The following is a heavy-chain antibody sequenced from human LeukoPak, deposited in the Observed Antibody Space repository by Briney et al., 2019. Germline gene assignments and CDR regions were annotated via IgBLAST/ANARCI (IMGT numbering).Heavy chain of an antibody. D-gene: IGHD3-22*01. J-gene: IGHJ6*02. CDR2: TYYRSKWYN. CDR1: GDSVSSNSAA. Sequence: SQTLSLTCALSGDSVSSNSAAWNWIRQSPSRGLEWLGRTYYRSKWYNDYAVSVKSRITINPDTSKNQFSLQLNSVTPEDTAVYYCARDLYYYDSSTEIYYYYHYGMDVWGQGTTVTVSS. V-gene: IGHV6-1*01. CDR3: ARDLYYYDSSTEIYYYYHYGMDV.